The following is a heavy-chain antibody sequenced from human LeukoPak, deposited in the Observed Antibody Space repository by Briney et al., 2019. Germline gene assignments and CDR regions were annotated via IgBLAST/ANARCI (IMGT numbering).Heavy chain of an antibody. CDR3: AKERQLVPDYYYYMDV. D-gene: IGHD6-6*01. CDR2: ISGSGGSA. V-gene: IGHV3-23*01. J-gene: IGHJ6*03. CDR1: GFTFSSYA. Sequence: GGSPRLSCAASGFTFSSYAMSWVRQAPGKGLEWVSAISGSGGSAYYADSVKGRFTISRDNSKNTLYLQMNSLRAEDTAVYYCAKERQLVPDYYYYMDVWGKGTTVTVSS.